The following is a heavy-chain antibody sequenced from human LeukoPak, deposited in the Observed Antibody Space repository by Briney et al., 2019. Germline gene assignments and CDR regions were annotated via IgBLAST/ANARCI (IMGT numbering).Heavy chain of an antibody. V-gene: IGHV3-30*02. J-gene: IGHJ4*02. CDR2: IRYDGSNK. CDR3: AKDLEDRYRSGSFDS. CDR1: GFTFSSYG. Sequence: GGSLRLSCAASGFTFSSYGMHWVRQAPGKGLEWVAFIRYDGSNKYYADSVKGRFTISRDNAKNSLYLQMNSLRAEDTALYYCAKDLEDRYRSGSFDSWGQGTLVTVSS. D-gene: IGHD6-19*01.